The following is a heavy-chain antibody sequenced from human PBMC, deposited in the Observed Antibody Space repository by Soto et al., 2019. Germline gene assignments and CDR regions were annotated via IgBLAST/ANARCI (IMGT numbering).Heavy chain of an antibody. CDR3: ARWVQYYDILTGYYREYYFDY. J-gene: IGHJ4*02. CDR1: GYTFTSYG. Sequence: ASVKVSCKASGYTFTSYGISWVRQAPGQGLEWMGWISAYYGNTNYAQKLQGRVTMTTDTSTSTAYMELRSLRSDDTAVYYCARWVQYYDILTGYYREYYFDYWGQGTLVTVSS. CDR2: ISAYYGNT. V-gene: IGHV1-18*01. D-gene: IGHD3-9*01.